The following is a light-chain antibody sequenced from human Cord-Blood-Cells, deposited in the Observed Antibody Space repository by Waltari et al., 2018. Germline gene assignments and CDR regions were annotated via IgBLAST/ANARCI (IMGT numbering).Light chain of an antibody. CDR1: QSVLYSSNNKNY. CDR3: QQYYSTPLT. J-gene: IGKJ4*01. Sequence: DLVMTQSPDPPAVSLGERATINCKSSQSVLYSSNNKNYLAWYQQKPGQPPKLLIYWASTRESGVPDRFSGSGSGTDFTLTISSLQAEDVAVYYCQQYYSTPLTFGGGTKVEIK. CDR2: WAS. V-gene: IGKV4-1*01.